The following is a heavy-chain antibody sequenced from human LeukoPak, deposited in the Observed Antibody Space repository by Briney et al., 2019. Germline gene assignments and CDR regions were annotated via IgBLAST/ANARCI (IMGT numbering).Heavy chain of an antibody. CDR1: GGSISSSNW. CDR2: IYHSGST. CDR3: ARVSAAVATPFDY. D-gene: IGHD6-19*01. J-gene: IGHJ4*02. Sequence: EPSETLSLTCAVSGGSISSSNWWSWVRQPPGKGLEWIGEIYHSGSTNYNPSLKSRVTIPVDKSKNQFSLKLSSVTAADTAVYYCARVSAAVATPFDYWGQGTLVTVSS. V-gene: IGHV4-4*02.